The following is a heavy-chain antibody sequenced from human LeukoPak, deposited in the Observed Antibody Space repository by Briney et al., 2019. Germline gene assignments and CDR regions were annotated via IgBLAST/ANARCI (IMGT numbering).Heavy chain of an antibody. D-gene: IGHD2/OR15-2a*01. Sequence: PGGSLRLSCTASGFIFSNFAMSWVRQAPGKGLEWVSVISGSGDTTYSAVSVKGRFTISGDNSKNTLYLQMSSLTAGDTAVYYCAKGGTRVNFRCFDYWGQGALVTVSS. CDR2: ISGSGDTT. CDR3: AKGGTRVNFRCFDY. CDR1: GFIFSNFA. J-gene: IGHJ4*02. V-gene: IGHV3-23*01.